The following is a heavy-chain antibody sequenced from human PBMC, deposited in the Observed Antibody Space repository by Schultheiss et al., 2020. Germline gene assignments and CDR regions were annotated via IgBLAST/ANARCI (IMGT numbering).Heavy chain of an antibody. V-gene: IGHV3-30*03. CDR1: GWSFSAFG. J-gene: IGHJ4*02. CDR3: ARGGREVVYYDSSGYLAGYYFDY. Sequence: GGSLRLSCAASGWSFSAFGMHWLRQAPGKGLEWVAVLSYDGSNKYYADSVKGRFTISRDNSKNTLYLQMNSLRAEDTAVYYCARGGREVVYYDSSGYLAGYYFDYWGQGTLVTVSS. D-gene: IGHD3-22*01. CDR2: LSYDGSNK.